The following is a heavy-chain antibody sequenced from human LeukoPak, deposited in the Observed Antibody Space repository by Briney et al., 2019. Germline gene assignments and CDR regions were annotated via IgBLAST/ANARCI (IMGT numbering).Heavy chain of an antibody. J-gene: IGHJ3*02. CDR1: GFTFSSYE. D-gene: IGHD2-21*01. CDR3: ARGWCDI. Sequence: GGSLRLSCAASGFTFSSYEMNWVRQAPGKGLEWVSGLGAGGSTYYADSVKGRFTISRDNSKNTLYLQMNSLTAEDTALYYCARGWCDIWGQGTMVTVSS. CDR2: LGAGGST. V-gene: IGHV3-23*01.